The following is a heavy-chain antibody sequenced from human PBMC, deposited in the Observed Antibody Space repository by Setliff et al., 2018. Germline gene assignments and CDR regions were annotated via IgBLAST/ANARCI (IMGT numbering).Heavy chain of an antibody. CDR3: AREGVHTWSSTDYHYYMDV. J-gene: IGHJ6*03. CDR1: GGTFSSYA. Sequence: GASVKVSCKASGGTFSSYAINWVRQAPGQGLEWMGGIIPMFGTTNYAQKFQGRVTITADESTTTAYMELSSLRSEDTAVYYCAREGVHTWSSTDYHYYMDVWGRGTTVTVSS. D-gene: IGHD2-21*01. V-gene: IGHV1-69*13. CDR2: IIPMFGTT.